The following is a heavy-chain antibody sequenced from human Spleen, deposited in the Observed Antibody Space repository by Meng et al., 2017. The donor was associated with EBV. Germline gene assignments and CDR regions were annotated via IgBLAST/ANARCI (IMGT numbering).Heavy chain of an antibody. CDR2: INEDGGIT. J-gene: IGHJ4*02. CDR3: SRDLAGADDY. V-gene: IGHV3-74*01. D-gene: IGHD1-14*01. CDR1: EFPFSRYW. Sequence: EVPLVERGGGFVPPGGSLSLSCAASEFPFSRYWMPWVRQTPGQGLMWVSRINEDGGITNYADSVKGRFTISRDNAKNTLYLQMNNLRAEDTATYFCSRDLAGADDYWGQGTLVTVSS.